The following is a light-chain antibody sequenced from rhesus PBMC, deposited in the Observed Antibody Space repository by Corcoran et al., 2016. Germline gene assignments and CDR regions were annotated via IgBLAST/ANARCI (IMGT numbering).Light chain of an antibody. CDR3: QQYSSSPVT. CDR1: QSISSW. Sequence: DIQMTQSPSSLSASVGDTVPITCRASQSISSWLDWYQQKQGKAPKLLMSKASSFQSGVPSRFSGRGSGTDFTRTISSLQPEDVATYYCQQYSSSPVTFGQWTKVEIK. CDR2: KAS. J-gene: IGKJ1*01. V-gene: IGKV1-22*01.